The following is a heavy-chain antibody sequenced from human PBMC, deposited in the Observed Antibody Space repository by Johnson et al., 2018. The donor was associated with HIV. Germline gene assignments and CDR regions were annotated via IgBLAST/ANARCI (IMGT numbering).Heavy chain of an antibody. Sequence: QVQLVESGGGVVQPGRSLRLSCAASGFIFSSYAVHWVRQAPGKGLEWVAVISDDGTNKFYADSVKGRFTISRGNSKNCLYLQMNSLRVEDTALYYCVRVMGGYYSSSFGYAFDIWGQGTMVTVSS. V-gene: IGHV3-30*04. J-gene: IGHJ3*02. D-gene: IGHD6-6*01. CDR1: GFIFSSYA. CDR2: ISDDGTNK. CDR3: VRVMGGYYSSSFGYAFDI.